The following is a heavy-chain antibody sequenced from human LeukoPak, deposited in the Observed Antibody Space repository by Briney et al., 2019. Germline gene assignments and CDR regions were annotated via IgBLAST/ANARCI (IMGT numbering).Heavy chain of an antibody. CDR2: FYYSGST. J-gene: IGHJ4*02. Sequence: SETLSLTCAVSGGSLTGYFWTWIRQPPGKGLEWIGHFYYSGSTYYNPSLKSRVTISVDTSKNQFSLKLSSVTAADTAVYYCARGYAGATTFDYWGQGTLVTVSS. D-gene: IGHD1-26*01. CDR1: GGSLTGYF. CDR3: ARGYAGATTFDY. V-gene: IGHV4-59*01.